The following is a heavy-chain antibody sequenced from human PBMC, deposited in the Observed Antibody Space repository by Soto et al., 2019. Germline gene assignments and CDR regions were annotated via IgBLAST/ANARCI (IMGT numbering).Heavy chain of an antibody. V-gene: IGHV3-23*01. D-gene: IGHD3-10*01. J-gene: IGHJ4*02. CDR1: GFTFSSYA. CDR2: ISGSGGST. Sequence: GGSLRLSCAASGFTFSSYAMSWVRQAPGKGLEWVSAISGSGGSTYYADSVKGRFTISRDNSKNTLYLQMNSLRAEDTAVYYCAKDPTYYYGSGRSYFDYWGQGTLVTVSS. CDR3: AKDPTYYYGSGRSYFDY.